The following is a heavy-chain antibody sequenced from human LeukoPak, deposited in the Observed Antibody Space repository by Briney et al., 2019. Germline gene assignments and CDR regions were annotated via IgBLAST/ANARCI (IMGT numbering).Heavy chain of an antibody. V-gene: IGHV4-34*01. D-gene: IGHD3-3*01. CDR1: GGSFSGYY. CDR3: ARGPGSYDFWTDNWFDP. Sequence: SETLSLTCAVYGGSFSGYYWSWIRQPPGKGLEWIGEINRSGSTNYNPSLKSRVTISVDTSKNQFSLKLSSVTAADTAVYYCARGPGSYDFWTDNWFDPWGQGTLVTVSS. J-gene: IGHJ5*02. CDR2: INRSGST.